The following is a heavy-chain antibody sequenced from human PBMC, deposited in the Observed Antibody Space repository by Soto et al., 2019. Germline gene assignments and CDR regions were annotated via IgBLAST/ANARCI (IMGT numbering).Heavy chain of an antibody. CDR2: IYYSGST. J-gene: IGHJ4*02. CDR3: ATGYSGYQFDY. Sequence: PSETLSLTCTVSGGSISSYYWSWIRQPPGKGLEWIGYIYYSGSTNYNPSLKSRVTISVDTSKNQFSLKLSSVTAAATAVYYCATGYSGYQFDYWGQGTLVTVSS. D-gene: IGHD5-12*01. CDR1: GGSISSYY. V-gene: IGHV4-59*08.